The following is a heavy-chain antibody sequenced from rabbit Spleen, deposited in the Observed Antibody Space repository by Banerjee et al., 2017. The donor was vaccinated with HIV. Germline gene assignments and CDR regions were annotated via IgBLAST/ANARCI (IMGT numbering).Heavy chain of an antibody. CDR1: EFSFSSSYY. CDR3: ARGGYGGHIYAMGL. CDR2: IFSSSDIT. Sequence: QEQLVESGGGLVQPEGSLTLTCTASEFSFSSSYYMYWVRQAPGKGLEWIGCIFSSSDITWYASWAKGRFTISKTSSTTVTLQMTSLTDADTATYFCARGGYGGHIYAMGLWGPGTLVTVS. V-gene: IGHV1S45*01. D-gene: IGHD4-2*01. J-gene: IGHJ4*01.